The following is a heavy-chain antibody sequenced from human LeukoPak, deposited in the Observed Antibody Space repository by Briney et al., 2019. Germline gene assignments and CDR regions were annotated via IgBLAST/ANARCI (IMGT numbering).Heavy chain of an antibody. D-gene: IGHD3-22*01. CDR3: ARQSLLIATSGYFFDY. CDR1: GGSISSSSYY. J-gene: IGHJ4*02. Sequence: SETLSLTCTVSGGSISSSSYYWGWIRQPPGKGLEWIGSIYYSGSTYYNPSLKSRVTISVDTSKNQFSLKLSSVTAADTAVYYCARQSLLIATSGYFFDYWGQGILVTVSS. CDR2: IYYSGST. V-gene: IGHV4-39*01.